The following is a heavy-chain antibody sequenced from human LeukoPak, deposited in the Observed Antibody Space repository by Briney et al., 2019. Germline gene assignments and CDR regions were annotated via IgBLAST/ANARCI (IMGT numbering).Heavy chain of an antibody. J-gene: IGHJ4*02. V-gene: IGHV3-49*03. CDR1: GFTFGDYA. Sequence: PGGSLRLSCTASGFTFGDYAMSWFRQAPGKGLEWVGFIRSKAYGGTTEYAASVKGRFTISRDDSKSIAYLQMNSLKTEDTAVYYCTTLFITFGGVIVSGFDYWGQGTLVTVSS. CDR2: IRSKAYGGTT. D-gene: IGHD3-16*02. CDR3: TTLFITFGGVIVSGFDY.